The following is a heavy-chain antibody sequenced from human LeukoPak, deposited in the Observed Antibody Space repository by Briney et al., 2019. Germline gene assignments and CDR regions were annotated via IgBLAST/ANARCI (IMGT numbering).Heavy chain of an antibody. D-gene: IGHD5-18*01. CDR1: GFTFSSYA. CDR3: ARENDSYGQPPLDY. CDR2: ISYDEANK. V-gene: IGHV3-30-3*01. Sequence: PGGSLRLSCAASGFTFSSYAMSWVRQAPGKGLEWVALISYDEANKYYADSVKGRFTISRDNSKNTLYLQLNSLRVEDTALYYCARENDSYGQPPLDYWGQGTLVTVSS. J-gene: IGHJ4*02.